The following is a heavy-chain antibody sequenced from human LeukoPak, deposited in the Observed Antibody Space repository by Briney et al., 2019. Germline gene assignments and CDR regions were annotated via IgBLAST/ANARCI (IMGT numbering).Heavy chain of an antibody. CDR2: ISWDGGST. CDR3: AKDSAAGRYYYGSGTTHYYYYMDV. V-gene: IGHV3-43*01. Sequence: GGSLRLSCAASGFTFDDYTMHWVRQAPGKGLEWVSLISWDGGSTYYADSVKGRFTISRDNSKNSLYLQMNSLRTGDTALYYCAKDSAAGRYYYGSGTTHYYYYMDVWGKGTTVTISS. J-gene: IGHJ6*03. D-gene: IGHD3-10*01. CDR1: GFTFDDYT.